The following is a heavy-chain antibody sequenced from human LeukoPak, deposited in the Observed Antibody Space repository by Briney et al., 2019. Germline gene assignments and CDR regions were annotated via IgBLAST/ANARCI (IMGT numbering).Heavy chain of an antibody. J-gene: IGHJ5*02. D-gene: IGHD2-15*01. CDR2: IESKNVDT. CDR3: AREAYCSGGRCSVQRVAS. Sequence: ASVKVSRKHSVYTFTAYYLQWVRQAPGQGLERMGRIESKNVDTKYAQKPESSVTITRDTSIGIAYIVLGTLTSDDAAVYYCAREAYCSGGRCSVQRVASWGQGTPVTVSS. V-gene: IGHV1-2*06. CDR1: VYTFTAYY.